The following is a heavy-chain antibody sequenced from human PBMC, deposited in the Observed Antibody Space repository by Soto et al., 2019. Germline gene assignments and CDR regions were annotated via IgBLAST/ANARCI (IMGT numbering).Heavy chain of an antibody. D-gene: IGHD2-15*01. J-gene: IGHJ4*02. CDR2: ISYDGSNK. CDR1: GFTFSSYG. CDR3: GKDHAVVASDYSFDS. Sequence: QVQLVESGGGVVQPGRSLRLSCAASGFTFSSYGMHWVRQAPGKGLEWVAVISYDGSNKYYADSVKGRFTISRDNSKNTLYLQMNSLRAEDTAVYYCGKDHAVVASDYSFDSWGQGTLVTVSS. V-gene: IGHV3-30*18.